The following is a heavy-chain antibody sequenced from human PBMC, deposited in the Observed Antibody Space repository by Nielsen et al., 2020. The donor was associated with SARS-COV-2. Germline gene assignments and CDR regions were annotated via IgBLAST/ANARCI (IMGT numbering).Heavy chain of an antibody. CDR2: IDPSDSYT. D-gene: IGHD6-13*01. Sequence: GGSLRLSCKGSGYSFTSYWISWVRQMPGKGLEWMGRIDPSDSYTNYSPSFQGHVTISADKSTSTAYLQWSSLKASDTAMYYCAILNSYSTYYDYWGQGTLVTVSS. J-gene: IGHJ4*02. CDR1: GYSFTSYW. CDR3: AILNSYSTYYDY. V-gene: IGHV5-10-1*01.